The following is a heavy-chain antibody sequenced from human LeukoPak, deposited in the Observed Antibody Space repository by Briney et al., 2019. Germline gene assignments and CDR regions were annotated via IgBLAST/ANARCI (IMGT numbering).Heavy chain of an antibody. CDR2: ISGSGGST. J-gene: IGHJ4*02. CDR1: GFTFSSYA. D-gene: IGHD3-9*01. Sequence: GGSLRLSCAASGFTFSSYAMSWVRQAPGKGLEWVSAISGSGGSTYYADSVKGRFTISRDNSKNTLYLQMNSLRAEDPAVYYCAKDLILTGYSFDYWGQGTLVTVSS. V-gene: IGHV3-23*01. CDR3: AKDLILTGYSFDY.